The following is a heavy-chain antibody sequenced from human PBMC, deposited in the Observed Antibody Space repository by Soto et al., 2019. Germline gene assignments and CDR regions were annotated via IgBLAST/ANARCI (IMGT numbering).Heavy chain of an antibody. V-gene: IGHV3-13*05. D-gene: IGHD1-26*01. J-gene: IGHJ6*02. Sequence: GGSLILSCAASGFTFSTYDMHLVRPVPGKGLEWVSAIGSAHDPYYLGSVKGRFSISRENAKNSLYLQMNSLTTGDTAVYYCARAYLGRLPRRADYYYALDVWGQGTTVTVSS. CDR3: ARAYLGRLPRRADYYYALDV. CDR1: GFTFSTYD. CDR2: IGSAHDP.